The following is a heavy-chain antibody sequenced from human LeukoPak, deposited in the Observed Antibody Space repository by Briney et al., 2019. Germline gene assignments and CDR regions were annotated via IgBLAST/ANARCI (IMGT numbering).Heavy chain of an antibody. J-gene: IGHJ4*02. CDR3: ARTAVTPSSSLLIDY. CDR2: INHSGGT. D-gene: IGHD6-6*01. CDR1: GGSFSGYY. Sequence: SETLSLTCAVYGGSFSGYYWSWIRQPPGKGLEWIGEINHSGGTNYNPSLKSRVTISVDTSKNQFSLKLSSVTAADTAVYYCARTAVTPSSSLLIDYWGQGTLVTVSS. V-gene: IGHV4-34*01.